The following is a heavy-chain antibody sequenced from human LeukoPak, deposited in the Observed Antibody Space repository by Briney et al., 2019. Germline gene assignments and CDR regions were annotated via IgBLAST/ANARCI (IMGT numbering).Heavy chain of an antibody. CDR3: VKGPRPDITVAHTVEN. V-gene: IGHV3-23*01. J-gene: IGHJ4*02. CDR2: ISSRGDST. D-gene: IGHD6-19*01. Sequence: PGGSLILSCAASGFIFSNYAMSWVRQVPGRGLEWVSTISSRGDSTYVADSVKGRFTISRDNSKNSLYLQMNTVRAEDTAMYYCVKGPRPDITVAHTVENWGQGTLVTVSS. CDR1: GFIFSNYA.